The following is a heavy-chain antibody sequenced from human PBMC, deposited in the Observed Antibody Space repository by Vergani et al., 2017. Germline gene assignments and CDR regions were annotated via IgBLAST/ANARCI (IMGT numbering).Heavy chain of an antibody. CDR2: IHYSGST. CDR3: ARARGGWELPKFDY. Sequence: QVQLQESGPGLVKPSETLSLTCTVSGGPISSYYWSWIRQPPGKGLEWIGYIHYSGSTNYNPYLKSRVTISVETSKNQLPLKLSSVTAADTAVYYCARARGGWELPKFDYWGQGTLVTVSS. J-gene: IGHJ4*02. V-gene: IGHV4-59*01. D-gene: IGHD1-26*01. CDR1: GGPISSYY.